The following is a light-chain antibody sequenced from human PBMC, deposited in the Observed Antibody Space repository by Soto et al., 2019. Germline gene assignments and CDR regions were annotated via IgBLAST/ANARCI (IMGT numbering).Light chain of an antibody. CDR3: QQYGGSPIT. CDR1: EGVSSSY. Sequence: EIVLTQSPATLSLSPGERATLSCGASEGVSSSYVAWYQQKPGLAPRLLIHDTSSRATDIPDRFSGRKSGTDFTLTIRRVEPEDAAVYYCQQYGGSPITFGQGTRLEIK. V-gene: IGKV3D-20*01. CDR2: DTS. J-gene: IGKJ5*01.